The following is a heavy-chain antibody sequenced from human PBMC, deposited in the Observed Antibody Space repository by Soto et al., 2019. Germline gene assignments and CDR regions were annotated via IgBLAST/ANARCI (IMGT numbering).Heavy chain of an antibody. D-gene: IGHD3-16*01. V-gene: IGHV1-46*01. Sequence: ASVKVSCKACGDSFSNDYLHEVRQAPGQGFEWLGLISPFGGATAYAQRFKGRVTVTMDKSSTTFYLELSSLRSDDTAVYYCAKGRGGKTVANFGMDVWGQGVTVTVSS. CDR3: AKGRGGKTVANFGMDV. CDR2: ISPFGGAT. J-gene: IGHJ6*02. CDR1: GDSFSNDY.